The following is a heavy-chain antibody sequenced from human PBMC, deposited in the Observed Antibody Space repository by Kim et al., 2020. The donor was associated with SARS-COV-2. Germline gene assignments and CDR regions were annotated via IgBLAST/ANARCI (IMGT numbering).Heavy chain of an antibody. CDR3: AKDVYYYGSGSYDY. J-gene: IGHJ4*02. D-gene: IGHD3-10*01. Sequence: GGSLRLSCAASGFTFSSYGMHWVRQAPGKGLEWVAVISYDGSNKYYADSVKGRFTISRDNSKNTLYLQMNSLRAEDTAVYYCAKDVYYYGSGSYDYWGQGTLVTVSS. V-gene: IGHV3-30*18. CDR2: ISYDGSNK. CDR1: GFTFSSYG.